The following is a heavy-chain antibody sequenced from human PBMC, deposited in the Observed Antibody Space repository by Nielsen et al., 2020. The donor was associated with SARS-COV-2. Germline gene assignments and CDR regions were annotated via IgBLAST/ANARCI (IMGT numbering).Heavy chain of an antibody. Sequence: GESLKISCAASGFTFSSYWMSWVRQAPGKGLEWVSAISGSGGSTYYADSVKGRFTISRDNSKNTLYLQMNSLRAEDTAVYYCARHPFPLTIFGVVTEYYFDYWGQGTLVTVSS. D-gene: IGHD3-3*01. CDR2: ISGSGGST. CDR1: GFTFSSYW. CDR3: ARHPFPLTIFGVVTEYYFDY. J-gene: IGHJ4*02. V-gene: IGHV3-23*01.